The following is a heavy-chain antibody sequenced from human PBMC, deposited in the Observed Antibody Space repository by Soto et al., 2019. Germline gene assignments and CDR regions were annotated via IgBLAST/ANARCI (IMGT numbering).Heavy chain of an antibody. D-gene: IGHD3-3*01. Sequence: PGGSLRLCCEASGFTFRDYAMSWVRQAPGKGLEWVSSISASGGSTYCADSVKGRFTISRDTSKSTLFLQMNSLRAEDTALYYCAKDINYDLWSGYYAFDYWGQGTLVTVSS. CDR1: GFTFRDYA. J-gene: IGHJ4*02. V-gene: IGHV3-23*01. CDR2: ISASGGST. CDR3: AKDINYDLWSGYYAFDY.